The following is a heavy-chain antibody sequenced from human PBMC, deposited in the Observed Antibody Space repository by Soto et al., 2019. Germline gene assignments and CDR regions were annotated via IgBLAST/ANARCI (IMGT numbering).Heavy chain of an antibody. D-gene: IGHD3-22*01. CDR1: GFTFSSCA. CDR2: IGGSGDDT. J-gene: IGHJ6*02. CDR3: ARDGDYYDSSGYYYGVYYGMDV. V-gene: IGHV3-23*01. Sequence: GGSLRRSCAAAGFTFSSCAMSWVRQAPGKGLEWVSGIGGSGDDTEYTDSVKGRFTISRDNSKNTLYLQMNSLRAEDTAVYYCARDGDYYDSSGYYYGVYYGMDVWGQETTVTVYS.